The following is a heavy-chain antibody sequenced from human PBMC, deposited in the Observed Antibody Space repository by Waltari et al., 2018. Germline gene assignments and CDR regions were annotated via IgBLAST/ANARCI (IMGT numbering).Heavy chain of an antibody. CDR1: GGSISSSSYY. Sequence: QLQLQESGPGLVKPSETLSLTCTVSGGSISSSSYYWGWIRQPPGKGLEWIGSIYFSGSTYYNPSLKSRVTISVDTSKNQFSLKLSSVTAADTAVYYCAKVFLEWYYFDYWGQGTLVTVSS. D-gene: IGHD3-3*01. CDR3: AKVFLEWYYFDY. V-gene: IGHV4-39*01. J-gene: IGHJ4*02. CDR2: IYFSGST.